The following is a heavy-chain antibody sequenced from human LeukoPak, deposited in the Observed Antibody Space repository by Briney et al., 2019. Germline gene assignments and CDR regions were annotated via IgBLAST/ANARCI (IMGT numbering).Heavy chain of an antibody. CDR2: ISAYNGNT. D-gene: IGHD2-21*02. Sequence: ASVKVSCKASGYTFTSYGISWVRQAPGQGLEWMGWISAYNGNTNYAQKLQGRVTMTTDTSTSTAYMELRSLRSDDTAVYYCARVRRTYCGGDCYSALLYWGQGTLVTVSS. CDR1: GYTFTSYG. V-gene: IGHV1-18*01. CDR3: ARVRRTYCGGDCYSALLY. J-gene: IGHJ4*02.